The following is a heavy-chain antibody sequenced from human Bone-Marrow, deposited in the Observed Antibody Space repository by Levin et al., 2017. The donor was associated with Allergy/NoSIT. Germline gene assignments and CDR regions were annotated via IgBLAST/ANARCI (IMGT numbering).Heavy chain of an antibody. V-gene: IGHV3-48*02. J-gene: IGHJ4*02. CDR2: TSSSSTAI. D-gene: IGHD6-19*01. CDR1: GFSFSSYS. CDR3: ARDVSSGWHLPLDY. Sequence: GASVKVSCAASGFSFSSYSMNWVRQAPGKGLEWVSYTSSSSTAIFYADSVKGRFTISRDNAKNSLYLQMNSLRDEDTAVYYCARDVSSGWHLPLDYWGQGTLVTVSS.